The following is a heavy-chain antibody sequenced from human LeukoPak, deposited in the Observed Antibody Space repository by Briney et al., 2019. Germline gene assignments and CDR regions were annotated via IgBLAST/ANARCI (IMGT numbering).Heavy chain of an antibody. Sequence: SGGSLRLSCAASGFTFSSYWMHWVRQAPGKGLVWVSRINSDGSGTSYADSVKGRFTISRDNAKNTLYLQMNSLRAEDTAVYYCARGVDYYDSSGYYFGYWGQGTLVTVSS. D-gene: IGHD3-22*01. CDR1: GFTFSSYW. J-gene: IGHJ4*02. V-gene: IGHV3-74*01. CDR3: ARGVDYYDSSGYYFGY. CDR2: INSDGSGT.